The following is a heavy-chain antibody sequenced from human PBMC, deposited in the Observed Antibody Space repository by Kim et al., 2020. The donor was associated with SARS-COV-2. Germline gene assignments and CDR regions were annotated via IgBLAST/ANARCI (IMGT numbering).Heavy chain of an antibody. V-gene: IGHV3-30*18. CDR1: GFTFSSYG. Sequence: GESLRLSCAASGFTFSSYGMHWVRQAPGKGLEWVAVISYDGSNKYYADSVKGRFTISRDNSKNTLYLQMNSLRAEDTAVYYCAKDQDSGSYFIDYWGQGTLVTVSS. CDR2: ISYDGSNK. D-gene: IGHD1-26*01. J-gene: IGHJ4*02. CDR3: AKDQDSGSYFIDY.